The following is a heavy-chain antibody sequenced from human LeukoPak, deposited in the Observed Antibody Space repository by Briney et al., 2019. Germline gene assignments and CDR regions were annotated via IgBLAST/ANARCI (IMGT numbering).Heavy chain of an antibody. CDR2: IYYSGST. Sequence: PSQTLSLTCTVSGGSISSGGYYWSWIRQHPGKGLEWIGYIYYSGSTYYNPSLESRVTISVDTSKNQFSLKLSSVTAADTAVYYCARHMVSGWYVPSGYWGQGTLVTVSS. CDR3: ARHMVSGWYVPSGY. J-gene: IGHJ4*02. D-gene: IGHD6-19*01. CDR1: GGSISSGGYY. V-gene: IGHV4-31*03.